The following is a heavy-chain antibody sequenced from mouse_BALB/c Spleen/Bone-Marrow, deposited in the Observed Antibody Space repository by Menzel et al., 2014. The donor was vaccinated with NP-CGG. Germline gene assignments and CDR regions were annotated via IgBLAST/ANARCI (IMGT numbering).Heavy chain of an antibody. Sequence: VQLVESGPELVKPGASVKMSCKASGYAFTDYVISWVKQRTGQGLEWIGEIDPGRGSSFYSEKFKAKATLTADKSANTAYMQLSSLTSEDSAVYFCARDGSFAAMDYWGQGTSLTVSS. CDR2: IDPGRGSS. D-gene: IGHD1-1*02. V-gene: IGHV1-77*01. CDR1: GYAFTDYV. CDR3: ARDGSFAAMDY. J-gene: IGHJ4*01.